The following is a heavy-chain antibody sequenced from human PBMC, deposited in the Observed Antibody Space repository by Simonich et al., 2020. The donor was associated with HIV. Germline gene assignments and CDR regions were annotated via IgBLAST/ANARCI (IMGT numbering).Heavy chain of an antibody. J-gene: IGHJ6*02. Sequence: EVQLVESGGGLVQPGGSLRLSCAASGFTFSGSAMHWVRQASGIGMRWGGRIRSKANKYATAYAASVNGRFTISRDDSKNTAYRRMNSLRAEDTAVYYCARDLALGRAYYDTSMDVWGQGTTVTVSS. CDR1: GFTFSGSA. V-gene: IGHV3-73*02. CDR3: ARDLALGRAYYDTSMDV. CDR2: IRSKANKYAT. D-gene: IGHD3-22*01.